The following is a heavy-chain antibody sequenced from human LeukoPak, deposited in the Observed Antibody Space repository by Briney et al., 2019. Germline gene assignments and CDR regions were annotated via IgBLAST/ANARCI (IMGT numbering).Heavy chain of an antibody. J-gene: IGHJ4*02. CDR2: INPSGGTT. D-gene: IGHD6-19*01. V-gene: IGHV1-46*01. Sequence: ASVKVSCKVSGYTLTELSMHWVRQAPGQGLEWMGIINPSGGTTNYAQKFQGRVTMTRDTSTTTLYMELSSLRSEDAAVYYCARGRPGSGWSFDYWGQGTLVTVSS. CDR3: ARGRPGSGWSFDY. CDR1: GYTLTELS.